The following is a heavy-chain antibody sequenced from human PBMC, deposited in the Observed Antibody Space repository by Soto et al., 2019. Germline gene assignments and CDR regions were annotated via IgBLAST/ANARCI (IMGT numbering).Heavy chain of an antibody. J-gene: IGHJ5*02. Sequence: GASVKVSCKASGGTFSSYAISWVRQAPGQGLEWMGGIIPIFGTANYAQKFQGRVTITADESTSTAYMELSSLRSEDTAVYYCARESPNSSGRYGGGWFDPWGQGTLVTVSS. CDR1: GGTFSSYA. V-gene: IGHV1-69*13. CDR3: ARESPNSSGRYGGGWFDP. CDR2: IIPIFGTA. D-gene: IGHD6-19*01.